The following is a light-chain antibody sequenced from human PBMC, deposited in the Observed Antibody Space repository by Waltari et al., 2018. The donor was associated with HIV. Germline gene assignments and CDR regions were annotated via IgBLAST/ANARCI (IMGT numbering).Light chain of an antibody. Sequence: IVLTQSPGTLSLSPGERATLPCRASQSVGSNYLAWYQQNPGQTPRLLIYDASSRATGIPDRFSGSGSGTDFTLTITRLEPEDFAVYYCQQYGSSPLFTFGPGTKVDIK. CDR1: QSVGSNY. CDR3: QQYGSSPLFT. CDR2: DAS. V-gene: IGKV3-20*01. J-gene: IGKJ3*01.